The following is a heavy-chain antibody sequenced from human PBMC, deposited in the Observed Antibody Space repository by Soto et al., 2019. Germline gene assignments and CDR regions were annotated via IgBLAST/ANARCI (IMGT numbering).Heavy chain of an antibody. CDR1: GGSISSGNYH. J-gene: IGHJ5*02. V-gene: IGHV4-30-4*01. D-gene: IGHD3-22*01. CDR3: AREYYDSSDSDGWFDP. Sequence: SETLSLTCTVSGGSISSGNYHWSWVRQPPGKGLEWIGYIYYSGNSYYNPSLRSRLTISIDTSKNQFSLKLSSVTAADTAFYYCAREYYDSSDSDGWFDPWGQGTMVTVYS. CDR2: IYYSGNS.